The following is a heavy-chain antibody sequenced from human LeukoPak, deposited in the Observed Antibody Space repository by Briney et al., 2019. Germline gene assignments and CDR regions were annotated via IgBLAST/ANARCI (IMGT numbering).Heavy chain of an antibody. Sequence: GASVKVSCKASGYTFISYAIHWVCQAPGQRLEWMGWINVGNGNTKYSQKFQGRVTITRDTSASTAYMELSSLRSEDTAVYYCARDRGAATGNWFDPWGQGTLVTVSS. CDR1: GYTFISYA. CDR3: ARDRGAATGNWFDP. CDR2: INVGNGNT. V-gene: IGHV1-3*01. J-gene: IGHJ5*02. D-gene: IGHD6-13*01.